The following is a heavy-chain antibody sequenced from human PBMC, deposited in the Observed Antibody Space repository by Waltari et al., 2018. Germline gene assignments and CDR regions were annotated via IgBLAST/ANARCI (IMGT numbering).Heavy chain of an antibody. CDR3: ARERSVTGKGNLDY. V-gene: IGHV3-48*03. D-gene: IGHD3-10*01. CDR1: GFTFSSYE. J-gene: IGHJ4*02. Sequence: VQLVESGGGLVQPGGSLRLSCAASGFTFSSYEMNWVRQAPGKGLEWVSYISSGGTNMFYAESVKGRFTISRDNAKNSLYLHMNSLRVEDTAVYYCARERSVTGKGNLDYWGQGALVTVSS. CDR2: ISSGGTNM.